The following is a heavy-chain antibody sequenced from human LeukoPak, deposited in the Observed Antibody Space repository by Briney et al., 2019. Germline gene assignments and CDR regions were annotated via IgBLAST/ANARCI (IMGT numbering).Heavy chain of an antibody. Sequence: SETLSLTCTVSGGSISSSDWWSWVRQPPGKGLEWIGEIYHSGSTNYNPSLKSRVTISVDKSKNEFSLKLSSVTAADTAVYYCVIHLVYYGSGSSAYWGQGTQVTVSS. J-gene: IGHJ4*01. D-gene: IGHD3-10*01. CDR2: IYHSGST. CDR1: GGSISSSDW. CDR3: VIHLVYYGSGSSAY. V-gene: IGHV4-4*02.